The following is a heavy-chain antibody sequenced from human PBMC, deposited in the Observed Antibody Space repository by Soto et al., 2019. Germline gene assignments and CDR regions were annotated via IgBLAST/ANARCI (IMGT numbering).Heavy chain of an antibody. CDR3: ARLASVTIFGVVIDYYYYGMDV. J-gene: IGHJ6*02. CDR2: IYYSGST. Sequence: LSLTCTVSGGSISSSSYYWGWIRQPPGKGLEWIGSIYYSGSTYYNPSLKSRVTISVDTSKNQFSLKLSSVTAADTAVYYCARLASVTIFGVVIDYYYYGMDVWGQGTTVTVS. CDR1: GGSISSSSYY. D-gene: IGHD3-3*01. V-gene: IGHV4-39*01.